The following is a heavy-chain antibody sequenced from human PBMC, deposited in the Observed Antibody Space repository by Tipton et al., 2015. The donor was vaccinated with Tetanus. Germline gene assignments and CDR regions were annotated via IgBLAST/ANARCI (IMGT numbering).Heavy chain of an antibody. V-gene: IGHV3-30-3*01. Sequence: SLRLSCAASGFTFNNYAMHWVRQAPGRGLEWVSAISFDGSNKNYADSVKGRFTISRDNSHNTLFLQMNSLRAEDSATYYCARVLQLERKFDFWGQGILVTVSS. D-gene: IGHD1-1*01. CDR3: ARVLQLERKFDF. J-gene: IGHJ4*02. CDR1: GFTFNNYA. CDR2: ISFDGSNK.